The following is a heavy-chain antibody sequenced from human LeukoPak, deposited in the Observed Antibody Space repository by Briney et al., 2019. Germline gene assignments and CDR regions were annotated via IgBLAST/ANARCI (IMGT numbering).Heavy chain of an antibody. J-gene: IGHJ4*02. CDR3: AKDGDSSGWYDY. D-gene: IGHD6-19*01. V-gene: IGHV3-43*02. CDR1: GFTFDDYA. Sequence: VGSLRLSCAASGFTFDDYAMHWVRQAPGKGLEWVSLISGDGGSTYYADSVKGRFTISRDNSKNSLYLQMNSLRTEDTALYYCAKDGDSSGWYDYWGQGTLVTVSS. CDR2: ISGDGGST.